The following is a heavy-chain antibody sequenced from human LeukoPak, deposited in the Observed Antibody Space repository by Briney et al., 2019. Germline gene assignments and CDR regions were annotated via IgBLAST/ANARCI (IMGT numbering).Heavy chain of an antibody. CDR1: GGSISSYY. CDR2: IYYSGST. CDR3: ARGPLGSYSS. Sequence: SETLSLTCTVSGGSISSYYWSWIRQPPGKGLEWIGYIYYSGSTSYNPSLKSRVTISVDTSKSQFSLKLSSVTAADTAVYYCARGPLGSYSSWGQGTLVTVSS. J-gene: IGHJ4*02. V-gene: IGHV4-59*01. D-gene: IGHD6-13*01.